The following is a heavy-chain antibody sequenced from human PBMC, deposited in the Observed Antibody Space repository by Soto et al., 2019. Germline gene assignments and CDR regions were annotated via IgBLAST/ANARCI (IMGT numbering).Heavy chain of an antibody. J-gene: IGHJ3*02. CDR1: GDSVSSNRDA. Sequence: SQTLSLTCAISGDSVSSNRDAWNWIRQSPSRGLEWLGRTYYRSKCYNDYAVSVKSRITINPDTSKDQFSLQLNSVTPEDTAVYYCERNEEMALFDIWGQGTMVTVSS. CDR3: ERNEEMALFDI. CDR2: TYYRSKCYN. V-gene: IGHV6-1*01. D-gene: IGHD5-12*01.